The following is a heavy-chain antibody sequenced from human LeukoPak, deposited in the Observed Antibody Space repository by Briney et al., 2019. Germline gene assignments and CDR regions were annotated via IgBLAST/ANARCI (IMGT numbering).Heavy chain of an antibody. J-gene: IGHJ4*02. D-gene: IGHD5-12*01. CDR1: GGSISNYY. CDR3: ARTSGAYSGYDYYFDY. CDR2: IYHSGST. V-gene: IGHV4-59*12. Sequence: SETLSLTCTVSGGSISNYYWTWIRQPPGKGLEWIGYIYHSGSTYYNPSLKSRVTISVDRSKNQFSLKLSSVTAADTAVYYCARTSGAYSGYDYYFDYWGQGTLVTVSS.